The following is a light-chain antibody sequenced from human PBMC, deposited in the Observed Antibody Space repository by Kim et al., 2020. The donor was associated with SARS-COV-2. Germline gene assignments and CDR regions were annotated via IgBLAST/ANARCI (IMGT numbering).Light chain of an antibody. V-gene: IGLV1-44*01. CDR2: TNN. J-gene: IGLJ2*01. CDR3: AAWDDSLNGYVV. Sequence: QRVTISCSGSNSNIGSNSVNGYQQLPGTAPRLLIYTNNQRPSGVPDRISGSKSGTSASLAISGLQSEDEADYYCAAWDDSLNGYVVFGGGTQLTVL. CDR1: NSNIGSNS.